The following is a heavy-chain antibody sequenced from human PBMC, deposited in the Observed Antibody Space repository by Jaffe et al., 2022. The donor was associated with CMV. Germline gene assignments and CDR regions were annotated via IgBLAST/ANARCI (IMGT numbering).Heavy chain of an antibody. V-gene: IGHV1-69*01. Sequence: QVQLVQSGAEVKKPGSSVKVSCKASGGTFSSYAISWVRQAPGQGLEWMGGIIPIFGTANYAQKFQGRVTITADESTSTAYMELSSLRSEDTAVYYCARAPALGYYDSSGYYGYYFDYWGQGTLVTVSS. J-gene: IGHJ4*02. CDR2: IIPIFGTA. CDR3: ARAPALGYYDSSGYYGYYFDY. D-gene: IGHD3-22*01. CDR1: GGTFSSYA.